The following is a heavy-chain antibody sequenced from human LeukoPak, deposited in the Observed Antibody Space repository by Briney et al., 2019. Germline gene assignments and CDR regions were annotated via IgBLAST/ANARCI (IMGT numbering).Heavy chain of an antibody. J-gene: IGHJ4*02. CDR2: ISSSSSTI. V-gene: IGHV3-48*04. Sequence: GGSLRLSCAASGFTFSSYSMNWVRQAPGKGLEWVSYISSSSSTIYYADSVKGRFTISRDNAKNSLYLQMNSLRAEDTAVYYCARESGDIVARGDYFDYWGQGTLVTVSS. D-gene: IGHD5-12*01. CDR1: GFTFSSYS. CDR3: ARESGDIVARGDYFDY.